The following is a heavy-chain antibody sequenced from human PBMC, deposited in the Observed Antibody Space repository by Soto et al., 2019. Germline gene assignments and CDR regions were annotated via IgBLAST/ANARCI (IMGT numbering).Heavy chain of an antibody. CDR1: GFSLSTSGMC. CDR3: ARAPAEAYGFNYYYYGMDV. V-gene: IGHV2-70*11. J-gene: IGHJ6*02. CDR2: IDWDDDK. Sequence: SGPTLVNPTQTLTLTCTFSGFSLSTSGMCVSWIRQPPGKALEWLARIDWDDDKYYSTSLKTRLTISKDTSKNRVVLTMTNMDPVDTATYYCARAPAEAYGFNYYYYGMDVWGQGTTVTVSS. D-gene: IGHD3-10*01.